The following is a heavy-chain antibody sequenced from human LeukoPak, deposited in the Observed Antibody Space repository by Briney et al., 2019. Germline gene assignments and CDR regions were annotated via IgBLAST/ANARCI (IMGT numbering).Heavy chain of an antibody. CDR1: GFTFSDYA. J-gene: IGHJ4*02. CDR3: AKDQFYDSSGYYYSY. V-gene: IGHV3-23*01. Sequence: PGGSLRLSCAASGFTFSDYAMSWVRQAPGKGLEWVSTISGSGGSTNSADSVRGRFTIARDNSKNTLYLQMNSLRAEDTAVYYCAKDQFYDSSGYYYSYWGQGTLVTVSS. CDR2: ISGSGGST. D-gene: IGHD3-22*01.